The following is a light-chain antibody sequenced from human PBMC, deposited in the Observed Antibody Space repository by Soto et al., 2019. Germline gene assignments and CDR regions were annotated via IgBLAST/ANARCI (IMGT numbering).Light chain of an antibody. J-gene: IGLJ2*01. CDR2: LNSDGSH. CDR1: SGHSTYA. Sequence: QPVLTQSPSASASLGASVKFTCTLSSGHSTYAIAWHQQQPEKGPRYLMKLNSDGSHSKGDGIPDRFSGSSSGAERYLTISSRQSEDEADYYCQTWGTGIVVFGGGTKLTVL. CDR3: QTWGTGIVV. V-gene: IGLV4-69*01.